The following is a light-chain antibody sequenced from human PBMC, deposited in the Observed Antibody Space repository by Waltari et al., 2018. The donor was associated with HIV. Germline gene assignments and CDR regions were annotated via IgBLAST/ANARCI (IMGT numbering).Light chain of an antibody. Sequence: QSVLTQQPSASGTPGQRVTIPCSGGRSKIGGNFVYCYQRLPGTAPKLLSYSIDQRPSGVPDRFSGSRSGTSASLVISGLRSEDEADYYCASWDDSVFGPVFGGGTKVTVL. CDR1: RSKIGGNF. J-gene: IGLJ2*01. V-gene: IGLV1-47*01. CDR3: ASWDDSVFGPV. CDR2: SID.